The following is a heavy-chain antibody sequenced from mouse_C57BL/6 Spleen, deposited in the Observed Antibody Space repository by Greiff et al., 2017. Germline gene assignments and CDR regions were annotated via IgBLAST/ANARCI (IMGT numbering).Heavy chain of an antibody. CDR2: IYPGDGDT. CDR3: AREPPYGNGAMDY. V-gene: IGHV1-82*01. Sequence: QVQLQQSGPELVKPGASVKISCKASGYAFSSSWMNWVKQRPGKGLEWIGRIYPGDGDTNYNGKFKGKATLTADKSSSTAYMQLSSLTSEDSAVYFCAREPPYGNGAMDYWGQGTSGTVSS. CDR1: GYAFSSSW. D-gene: IGHD2-1*01. J-gene: IGHJ4*01.